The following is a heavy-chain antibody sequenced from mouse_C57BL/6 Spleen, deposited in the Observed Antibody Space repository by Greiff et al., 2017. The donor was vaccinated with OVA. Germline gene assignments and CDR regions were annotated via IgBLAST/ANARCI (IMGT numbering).Heavy chain of an antibody. CDR3: ARRYDYGGFDY. J-gene: IGHJ2*01. CDR1: GYAFSSYW. D-gene: IGHD2-4*01. Sequence: VQLQQSGAELVKPGASVKISCKASGYAFSSYWMNWVKQRPGKGLEWIGQIYPGDGDTNYNGKFKGKATLTADKSSSTAYMQLSSLTSEDSAVYFCARRYDYGGFDYWGQGTTLTVSS. CDR2: IYPGDGDT. V-gene: IGHV1-80*01.